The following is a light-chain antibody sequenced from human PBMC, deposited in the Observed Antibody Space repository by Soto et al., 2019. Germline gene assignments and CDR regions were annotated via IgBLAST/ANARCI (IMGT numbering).Light chain of an antibody. CDR2: GAS. Sequence: IQMTQSPSSLSASTGDRVTITCRASQGISSYLAWYQQKPGKPPKVLIYGASNLQSGVPPRFSGSGSGTDFTLAISSLQPEDSATYYCLQDINYPWTFGQGTKVDIK. V-gene: IGKV1-8*01. CDR1: QGISSY. J-gene: IGKJ1*01. CDR3: LQDINYPWT.